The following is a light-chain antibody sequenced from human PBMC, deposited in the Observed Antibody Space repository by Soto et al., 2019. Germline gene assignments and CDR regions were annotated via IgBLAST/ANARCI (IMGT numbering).Light chain of an antibody. CDR2: DAS. V-gene: IGKV3-11*01. Sequence: DIVLTQSPATLSLSPGEGATLSCRASRSVRNYLAWYQQKAGQPPRLLIFDASTRAAGFPARFSGSGSGTDFTLTISSLEPEDVAVYYCQQRWSWPLTFGGGTKVEIK. CDR3: QQRWSWPLT. J-gene: IGKJ4*01. CDR1: RSVRNY.